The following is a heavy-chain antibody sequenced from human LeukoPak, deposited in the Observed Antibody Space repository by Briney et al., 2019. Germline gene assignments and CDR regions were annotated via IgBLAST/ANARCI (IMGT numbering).Heavy chain of an antibody. Sequence: GSLRLSCAASGFTLSSYGMHWVRQAPGKGLEWVAFIRYDGSNKYYADSVKGRFTISRDNSKNTLYLQMNSLRAEDTAVYYCAKDDNTENAFDIWGQGTMVTVSS. CDR3: AKDDNTENAFDI. CDR2: IRYDGSNK. J-gene: IGHJ3*02. V-gene: IGHV3-30*02. CDR1: GFTLSSYG. D-gene: IGHD1-14*01.